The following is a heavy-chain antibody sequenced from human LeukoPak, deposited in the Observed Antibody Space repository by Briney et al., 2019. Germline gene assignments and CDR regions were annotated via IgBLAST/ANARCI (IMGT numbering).Heavy chain of an antibody. CDR2: IYPGDSDT. CDR1: GYSFTSYW. D-gene: IGHD3-22*01. Sequence: GESLKISCKGSGYSFTSYWIGWVRQMPGKGLEWMRIIYPGDSDTRYSPSFQGQVTISADKSISTAYLQWSSLKASDTAMYYCARREYYYDSSGYYSYYYGMDVWGQGTTVTVSS. CDR3: ARREYYYDSSGYYSYYYGMDV. J-gene: IGHJ6*02. V-gene: IGHV5-51*01.